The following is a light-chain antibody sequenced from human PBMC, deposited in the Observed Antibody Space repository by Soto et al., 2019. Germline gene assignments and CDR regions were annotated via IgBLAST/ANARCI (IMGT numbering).Light chain of an antibody. CDR3: QQYNSYSSYT. J-gene: IGKJ5*01. Sequence: DIQMTQSPSTLSSSLGDRVTLTCRASQSISSWLAWYQQKPGKAPKLLIYDASSLESGVPSRFSGSGSGTELTLTISSLQTDDFANYYCQQYNSYSSYTFGQGTRLEIK. CDR1: QSISSW. CDR2: DAS. V-gene: IGKV1-5*01.